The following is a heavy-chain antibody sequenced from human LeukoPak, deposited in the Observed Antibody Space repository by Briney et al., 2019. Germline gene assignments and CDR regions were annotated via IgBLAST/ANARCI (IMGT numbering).Heavy chain of an antibody. CDR1: GGSFSGYY. CDR2: INHSGST. Sequence: SETLSLTCAVYGGSFSGYYWSWIRQPPGKGLEWIGEINHSGSTNYNPALKSRLTISVDTSKNQFSLKLSSVTAADTAVYYCARERSWGTLWSGYSDYWGQGTLVTVSS. D-gene: IGHD3-3*01. V-gene: IGHV4-34*01. CDR3: ARERSWGTLWSGYSDY. J-gene: IGHJ4*02.